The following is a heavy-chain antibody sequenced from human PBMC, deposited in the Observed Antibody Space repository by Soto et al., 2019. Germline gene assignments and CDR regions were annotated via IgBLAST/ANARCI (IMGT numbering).Heavy chain of an antibody. Sequence: GXSLRLSRAASGFSVSSNYMNWVRQAPGKGLEWVSIIHNGGETYYADSVKDRFTVSRDNSKNTVFLQMNSLRAEDTAVYYCARDSWSQYWGQGTLVTVSS. CDR3: ARDSWSQY. CDR1: GFSVSSNY. V-gene: IGHV3-66*01. D-gene: IGHD2-15*01. J-gene: IGHJ1*01. CDR2: IHNGGET.